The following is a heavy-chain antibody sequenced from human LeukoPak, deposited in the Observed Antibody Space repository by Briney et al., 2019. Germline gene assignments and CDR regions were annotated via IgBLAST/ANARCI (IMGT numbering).Heavy chain of an antibody. CDR3: ARDGSYVDTAMADFDY. D-gene: IGHD5-18*01. CDR1: GFTFSSYS. J-gene: IGHJ4*02. CDR2: ISGSRSYI. Sequence: PGGSLRLSCAASGFTFSSYSMHWVRQAPGKGLEWVSSISGSRSYIYYADSVKGRFTISRDNSKNTLYLQMNSLRAEDTAVYYCARDGSYVDTAMADFDYWGQGTLVTVSS. V-gene: IGHV3-21*01.